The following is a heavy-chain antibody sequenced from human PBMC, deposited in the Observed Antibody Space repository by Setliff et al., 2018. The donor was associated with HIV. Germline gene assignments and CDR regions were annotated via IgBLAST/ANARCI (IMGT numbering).Heavy chain of an antibody. CDR1: GGSISRSSYY. J-gene: IGHJ3*02. CDR3: ARLEMATITRFGFDI. V-gene: IGHV4-39*01. D-gene: IGHD5-12*01. CDR2: IHSSGST. Sequence: SETLSLTCTVSGGSISRSSYYWGWIRQPPGKGLEWIGSIHSSGSTYYNPSLKSRVTISVDTSKNQFSLKLSSVTAADTAVYYCARLEMATITRFGFDIWGPGTMVTVSS.